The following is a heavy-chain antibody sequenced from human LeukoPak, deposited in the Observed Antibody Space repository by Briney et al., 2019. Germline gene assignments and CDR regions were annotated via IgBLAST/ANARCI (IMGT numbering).Heavy chain of an antibody. CDR1: GFTFSSYA. CDR3: ARDKGTERLLPRGDWYFDL. V-gene: IGHV3-21*01. D-gene: IGHD3-3*01. Sequence: GGSLRLSCAASGFTFSSYAMNWVRQAPGKGLEWVSSISSSSTYIYYADSVKGRFTISRDNAKNSLYLQINSLRAEDAAVYYCARDKGTERLLPRGDWYFDLWGRGTLVTVSS. J-gene: IGHJ2*01. CDR2: ISSSSTYI.